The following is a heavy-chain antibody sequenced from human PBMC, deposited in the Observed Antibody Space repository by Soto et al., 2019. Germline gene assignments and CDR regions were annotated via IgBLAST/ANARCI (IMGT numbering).Heavy chain of an antibody. CDR1: GFTFTSYG. V-gene: IGHV3-30*18. D-gene: IGHD2-2*01. CDR2: ISYDGGDK. CDR3: AKASGYCSSSTCSRLIYYYYGMDV. Sequence: GGSLILSCGASGFTFTSYGMHWVRQAPGKGLEWVAVISYDGGDKYYADSVKGRFTISRDNSKNTLYLQMNSLRAEDTAVYYCAKASGYCSSSTCSRLIYYYYGMDVWGQGTTVTVSS. J-gene: IGHJ6*02.